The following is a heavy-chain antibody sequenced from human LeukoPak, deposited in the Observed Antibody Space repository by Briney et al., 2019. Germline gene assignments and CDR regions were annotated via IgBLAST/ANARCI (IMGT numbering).Heavy chain of an antibody. CDR2: IYSGGST. CDR3: AKESQPRYYYDSSGYYDY. J-gene: IGHJ4*02. Sequence: GGSLRLSCAASGFTVSSNYMSWVRQAPGKGLEWVSVIYSGGSTYYADSVKGRFTISRDNSKNTLYLQMNSLRAEDTAVYYCAKESQPRYYYDSSGYYDYWGQGTLVTVSS. CDR1: GFTVSSNY. V-gene: IGHV3-53*01. D-gene: IGHD3-22*01.